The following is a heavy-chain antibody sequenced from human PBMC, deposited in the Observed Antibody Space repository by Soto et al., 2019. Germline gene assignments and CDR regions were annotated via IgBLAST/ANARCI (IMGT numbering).Heavy chain of an antibody. Sequence: ASVKVSCKASGYTFTSYDINWVRQATGQGLEWMGWMNPNSGNTGYAQKFQGRVTMTRNTSISTAYMELSSLRSEDTAVYYCARGGGYCSGGSCHGYYYYMDVWGKGTTVTVYS. CDR1: GYTFTSYD. CDR3: ARGGGYCSGGSCHGYYYYMDV. CDR2: MNPNSGNT. J-gene: IGHJ6*03. D-gene: IGHD2-15*01. V-gene: IGHV1-8*01.